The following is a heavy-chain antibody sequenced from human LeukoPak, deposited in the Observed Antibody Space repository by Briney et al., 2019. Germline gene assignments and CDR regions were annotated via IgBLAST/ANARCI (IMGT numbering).Heavy chain of an antibody. CDR3: AKGEMYRNTWYSDY. V-gene: IGHV3-7*05. CDR2: IKEDGSEK. CDR1: GFTFSNYW. Sequence: PGGSLRLSCASSGFTFSNYWMSWVRQAPGKGLEWVANIKEDGSEKDYVDSVKGRFTISRDYSKNTLYLQMNSLRAEDTAVYYCAKGEMYRNTWYSDYWGQGTLVTVSS. D-gene: IGHD6-13*01. J-gene: IGHJ4*01.